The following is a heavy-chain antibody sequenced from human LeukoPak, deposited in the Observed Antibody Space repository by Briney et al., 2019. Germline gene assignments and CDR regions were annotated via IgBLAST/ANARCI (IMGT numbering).Heavy chain of an antibody. CDR3: ARGRIAVADPPDY. CDR2: INHSGST. Sequence: SETLSLTCAVYGGSFSGYYWNWIRQPPGKGLEWIGEINHSGSTNYNPSLKSRVTISVDTSKNQFSLKLSSVTAADTAVYYCARGRIAVADPPDYWGQGTLVTVSS. D-gene: IGHD6-19*01. V-gene: IGHV4-34*01. CDR1: GGSFSGYY. J-gene: IGHJ4*02.